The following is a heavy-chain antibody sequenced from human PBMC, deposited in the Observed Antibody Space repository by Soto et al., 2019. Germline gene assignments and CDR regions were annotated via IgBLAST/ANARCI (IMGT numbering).Heavy chain of an antibody. CDR2: ISYDGSNK. V-gene: IGHV3-30-3*01. Sequence: QVQLVESGGGVVQPGRSLRLSFAASGFTFSSYAMHWVRQAPGKGLEWVAVISYDGSNKYYADSVKGRFTISRDNSKNTLYLQMNSLRAEDTAVYYCARENDSSLGFDYWGQGTLVTVSS. J-gene: IGHJ4*02. D-gene: IGHD3-22*01. CDR3: ARENDSSLGFDY. CDR1: GFTFSSYA.